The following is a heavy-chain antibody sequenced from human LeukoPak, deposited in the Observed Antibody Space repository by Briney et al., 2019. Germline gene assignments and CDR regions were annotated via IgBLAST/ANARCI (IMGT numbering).Heavy chain of an antibody. CDR1: GGSFTTYY. CDR2: IDSSGTT. J-gene: IGHJ4*02. Sequence: SETLSLTCTVSGGSFTTYYWSWIRQPAGRGLEWIGHIDSSGTTNYNPSLKSRVTLSTDPSKNQFSLKLSSVTAADTAIYYCARDAKYYYGSRTFFFYEHWGQGTLLTVSS. CDR3: ARDAKYYYGSRTFFFYEH. V-gene: IGHV4-4*07. D-gene: IGHD3-10*01.